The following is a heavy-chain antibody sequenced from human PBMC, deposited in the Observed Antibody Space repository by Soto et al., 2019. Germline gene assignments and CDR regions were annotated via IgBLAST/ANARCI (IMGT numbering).Heavy chain of an antibody. D-gene: IGHD3-9*01. J-gene: IGHJ6*01. V-gene: IGHV3-48*02. CDR3: ARIKFVDWSFINVDVYATDV. Sequence: PGVWLIRSCVAHGLSRSDYSVRWGCQAPGEGMDWVSFISSDSRPIYYADSVEGRFTVSRDNARNSVSLQMDSLRDEDAAVYYCARIKFVDWSFINVDVYATDVWGRGTRVTLCS. CDR2: ISSDSRPI. CDR1: GLSRSDYS.